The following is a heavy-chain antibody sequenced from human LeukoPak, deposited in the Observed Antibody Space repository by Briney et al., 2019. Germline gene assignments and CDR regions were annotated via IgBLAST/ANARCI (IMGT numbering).Heavy chain of an antibody. CDR3: ARGGKATVVTM. V-gene: IGHV4-4*07. CDR2: IYSSGST. Sequence: SETLSLTCTVSGGSINSYYWSWIRQPPGKGLEWIGRIYSSGSTNYNPSLKSRVSMSVDTSKNQFSLKLTSVTAADTAVYYCARGGKATVVTMWGQGILVTVSS. CDR1: GGSINSYY. D-gene: IGHD4-23*01. J-gene: IGHJ4*02.